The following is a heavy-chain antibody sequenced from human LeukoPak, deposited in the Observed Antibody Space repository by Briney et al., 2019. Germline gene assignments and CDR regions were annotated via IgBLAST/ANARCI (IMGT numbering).Heavy chain of an antibody. V-gene: IGHV3-7*01. CDR1: GFSFSSYW. Sequence: GGSLRLSCTVSGFSFSSYWMSWVRQAPGKGLERVANIEHDGSTKFYLDSVKGRFTISRDNAMSSLYLQMNSLRAEDTAVYYCARGSYYYDSSTFDYWGQGTLVTVSS. D-gene: IGHD3-22*01. J-gene: IGHJ4*02. CDR3: ARGSYYYDSSTFDY. CDR2: IEHDGSTK.